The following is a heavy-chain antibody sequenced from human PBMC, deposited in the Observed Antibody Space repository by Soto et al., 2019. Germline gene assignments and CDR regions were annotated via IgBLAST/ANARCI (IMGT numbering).Heavy chain of an antibody. Sequence: SLRLSCAASGFSFSIYWMSCVRQAPGKGLEWVANIKQDGSEKYYVDSVKGRFTISRGNSENTLYLQMNSLRAEDTAVYYCAKERNSGGCWGINYFDPWSKGSLVTV. D-gene: IGHD6-19*01. J-gene: IGHJ5*02. CDR1: GFSFSIYW. V-gene: IGHV3-7*01. CDR3: AKERNSGGCWGINYFDP. CDR2: IKQDGSEK.